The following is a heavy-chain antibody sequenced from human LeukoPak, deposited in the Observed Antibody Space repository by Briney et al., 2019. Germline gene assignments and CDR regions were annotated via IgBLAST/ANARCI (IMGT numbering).Heavy chain of an antibody. V-gene: IGHV1-69*05. D-gene: IGHD3-16*01. CDR1: GGTFSSYA. Sequence: GASVKVSCKASGGTFSSYAISWVRQAPGQGLEWMGGIISIFGTANYAQKFQGRVTITTDESTSTAYMELSSLRSEDTAVYYCARAAGGNPYYYYYMDVWGKGTTVTVSS. CDR3: ARAAGGNPYYYYYMDV. J-gene: IGHJ6*03. CDR2: IISIFGTA.